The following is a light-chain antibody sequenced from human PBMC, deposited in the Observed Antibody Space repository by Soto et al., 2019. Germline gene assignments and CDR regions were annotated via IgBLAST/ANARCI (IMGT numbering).Light chain of an antibody. J-gene: IGKJ1*01. CDR3: LQDYNYPRT. CDR1: HDIKKY. CDR2: DAS. V-gene: IGKV1-33*01. Sequence: DIQMTQSPSSLSASVGDRVTITCQASHDIKKYLNWYQQKAHKVPKLLIHDASTLATGVPSRFTGSGSGTDFTLTISSLQPEDFATYYCLQDYNYPRTFGQGTKVDIK.